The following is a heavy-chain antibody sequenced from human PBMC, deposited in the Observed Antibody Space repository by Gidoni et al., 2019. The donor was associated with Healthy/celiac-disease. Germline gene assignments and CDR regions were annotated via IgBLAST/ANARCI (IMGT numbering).Heavy chain of an antibody. CDR3: ARHEWLVRGGWFDP. CDR2: IYPGDSDT. V-gene: IGHV5-51*01. Sequence: PGKGLEWMGIIYPGDSDTRYSPSFQGQVTISADKSISTAYLQWSSLKASDTAMYYCARHEWLVRGGWFDPWGQGTLVTVSS. J-gene: IGHJ5*02. D-gene: IGHD6-19*01.